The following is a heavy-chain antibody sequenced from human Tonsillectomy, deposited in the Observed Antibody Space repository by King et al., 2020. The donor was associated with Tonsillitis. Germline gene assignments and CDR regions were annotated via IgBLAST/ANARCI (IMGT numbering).Heavy chain of an antibody. CDR3: VREDQLERFDY. CDR2: SNGDGSKT. CDR1: GFAFSSYW. Sequence: VQLVESGGALCQPGGSLRLSCAASGFAFSSYWMHWVRQGPGKGLVWVSRSNGDGSKTDYADPVKGRFTISRQNAKNTVYLQMSSLRADDTAIYYCVREDQLERFDYWGQGTLVTVSS. D-gene: IGHD3-3*01. V-gene: IGHV3-74*01. J-gene: IGHJ4*02.